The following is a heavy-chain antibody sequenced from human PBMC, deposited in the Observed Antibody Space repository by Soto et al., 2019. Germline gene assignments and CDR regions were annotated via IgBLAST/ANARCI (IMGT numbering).Heavy chain of an antibody. CDR3: ATDGDCREVPCYRRGGFDI. V-gene: IGHV3-7*01. J-gene: IGHJ3*02. CDR2: IRQDARET. D-gene: IGHD2-21*02. CDR1: GFPFSTYW. Sequence: EVHLVESGGGLVQPGGSLRLSCEASGFPFSTYWMTWVRQAPGKGLEWVANIRQDARETWYVDSVRGRFTISRDNGKNTLYLEMNNLRAEDTAVYYCATDGDCREVPCYRRGGFDIWGQGTMVTVSS.